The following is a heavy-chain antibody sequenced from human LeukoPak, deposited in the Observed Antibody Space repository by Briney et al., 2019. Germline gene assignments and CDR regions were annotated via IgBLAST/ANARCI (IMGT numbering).Heavy chain of an antibody. V-gene: IGHV3-11*05. CDR1: GFTFSDYY. CDR3: TKDGTDYSSFDY. CDR2: ISSSSSYT. Sequence: GGSLRLSCAASGFTFSDYYMSWIRQAPGKGLEWVSYISSSSSYTNYADSVKGRFTISRDNAKNSLYLQMNSLRAEDTAVYYCTKDGTDYSSFDYWGQGTLVTVSS. D-gene: IGHD4-11*01. J-gene: IGHJ4*02.